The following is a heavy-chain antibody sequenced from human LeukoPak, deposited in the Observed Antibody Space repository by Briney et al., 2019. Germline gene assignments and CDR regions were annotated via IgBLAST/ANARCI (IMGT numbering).Heavy chain of an antibody. J-gene: IGHJ4*02. D-gene: IGHD3-22*01. Sequence: SETLSLTCAVYGGSFSGFYWSWIRQPPGKGLEWIGYIYYSGSTYYNPSLKSRVTISVDTSKNQFSLKLSSVTAADTAVYYCAREGLFPQHYYDSTRRGPFDYWGQGTLVTVSS. CDR3: AREGLFPQHYYDSTRRGPFDY. V-gene: IGHV4-59*06. CDR2: IYYSGST. CDR1: GGSFSGFY.